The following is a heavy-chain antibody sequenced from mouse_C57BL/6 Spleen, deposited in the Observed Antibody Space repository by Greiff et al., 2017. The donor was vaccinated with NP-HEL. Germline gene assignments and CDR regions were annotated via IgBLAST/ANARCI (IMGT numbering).Heavy chain of an antibody. CDR2: IDPSDSYT. CDR1: GYTFTSYW. V-gene: IGHV1-59*01. D-gene: IGHD3-2*02. CDR3: ARGGSGFLFDY. J-gene: IGHJ2*01. Sequence: QVQLQQPGAELVRPGTSVKLSCKASGYTFTSYWMHWVKQRPGQGLEWIGVIDPSDSYTNYNQKFKGKATLTVDTSYSTAYMQLSSLTSEDSAVYNCARGGSGFLFDYWGQGTTLTVSS.